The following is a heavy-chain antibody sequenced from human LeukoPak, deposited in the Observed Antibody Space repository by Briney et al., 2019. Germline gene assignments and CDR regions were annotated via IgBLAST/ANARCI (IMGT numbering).Heavy chain of an antibody. CDR3: AKNGPFIYDILTGYPSY. J-gene: IGHJ4*02. V-gene: IGHV3-30*18. CDR1: GFTFSSYG. D-gene: IGHD3-9*01. Sequence: GGSLRLSCAASGFTFSSYGMNWVRQAPGKGLEWVAVISYDGSNKYYADSVKERFTIPRDNSKNTLYLQMNSLRAEDTAVYYCAKNGPFIYDILTGYPSYWGQGTLVTVSS. CDR2: ISYDGSNK.